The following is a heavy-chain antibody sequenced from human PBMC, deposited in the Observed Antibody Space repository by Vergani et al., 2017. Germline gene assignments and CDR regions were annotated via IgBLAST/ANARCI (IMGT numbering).Heavy chain of an antibody. CDR3: AKDRSMHGNSTPWGMDV. V-gene: IGHV3-23*01. CDR1: GFTFSSYA. CDR2: ISGSGSST. D-gene: IGHD4-23*01. Sequence: EVQLLESGGGLVQPGGSLRLSCAASGFTFSSYAMSWVRQAPGKGLEWVSTISGSGSSTYYADSVKGRFTISRNNSKNTLYLQMNSLRAEETAVYYCAKDRSMHGNSTPWGMDVWGQGTTVTVSS. J-gene: IGHJ6*02.